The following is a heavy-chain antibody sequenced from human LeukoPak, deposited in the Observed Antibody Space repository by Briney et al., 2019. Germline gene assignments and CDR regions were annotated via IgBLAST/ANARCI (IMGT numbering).Heavy chain of an antibody. V-gene: IGHV3-23*01. J-gene: IGHJ4*02. CDR3: ARSAGGTYSYYFDS. D-gene: IGHD1-26*01. CDR2: ISNSGAYT. Sequence: GGSLRLSCAASGFPFSSHAMSWVRQAPGKGLEWVSTISNSGAYTYYADSVKGRFTISRDNSKNTLYLQMNSLRAEDTAVYYCARSAGGTYSYYFDSWGQGTLVTVSS. CDR1: GFPFSSHA.